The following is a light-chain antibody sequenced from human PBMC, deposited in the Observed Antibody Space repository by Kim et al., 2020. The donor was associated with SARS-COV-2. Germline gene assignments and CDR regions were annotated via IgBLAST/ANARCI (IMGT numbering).Light chain of an antibody. J-gene: IGKJ4*01. CDR1: QSVSSY. V-gene: IGKV3-15*01. Sequence: EIGMTQSPAKLSVSPGERATLSCRASQSVSSYLAWYQQKPGQAPGLLIYGASTRATGVPARFSGSGSGTEFTLTISSLQSEDFAVYYCQQYNNWPLTFVGGTKVDIK. CDR2: GAS. CDR3: QQYNNWPLT.